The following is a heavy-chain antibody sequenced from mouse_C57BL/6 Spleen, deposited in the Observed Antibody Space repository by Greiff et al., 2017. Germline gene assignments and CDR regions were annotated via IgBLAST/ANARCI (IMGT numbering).Heavy chain of an antibody. CDR2: IYPRDGST. CDR1: GYTFTDHT. J-gene: IGHJ4*01. Sequence: VQLQQSDAELVKPGASVKISCKVSGYTFTDHTIHWMKQRPEQCLEWIGYIYPRDGSTQYNEKFKGKAPLTADKSSSTAYMQLNSLTSEDSAVYFCARQGWALYAMDYWGQGTSVTVSS. CDR3: ARQGWALYAMDY. V-gene: IGHV1-78*01. D-gene: IGHD3-3*01.